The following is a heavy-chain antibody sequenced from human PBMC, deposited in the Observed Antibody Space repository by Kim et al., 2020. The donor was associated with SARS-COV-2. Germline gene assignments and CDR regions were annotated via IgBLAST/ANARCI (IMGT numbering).Heavy chain of an antibody. Sequence: GGSLRLSCAASGFTFSSYSMNWVRQAPGKGLEWVSSISSSSSYIYYADSVKGRFTISRDNAKNSLYLQMNSLRAEDTAVYYCASARDYDFWSGYSLDAFDIWGQGTMVTVSS. D-gene: IGHD3-3*01. V-gene: IGHV3-21*01. CDR3: ASARDYDFWSGYSLDAFDI. CDR1: GFTFSSYS. CDR2: ISSSSSYI. J-gene: IGHJ3*02.